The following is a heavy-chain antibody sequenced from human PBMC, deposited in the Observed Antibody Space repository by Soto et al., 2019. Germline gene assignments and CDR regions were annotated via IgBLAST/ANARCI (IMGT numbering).Heavy chain of an antibody. V-gene: IGHV3-74*03. CDR2: IEGDGSTT. CDR1: GFTFCNYW. CDR3: AKERLRGVFDY. J-gene: IGHJ4*02. D-gene: IGHD4-17*01. Sequence: PGGSLRLSCAASGFTFCNYWMHWVRQTPGKGLVWVARIEGDGSTTTYADSVKGRFTISRDNSKNTLYLQMNSLRAEDTAVYYCAKERLRGVFDYWGQGTLXTVSS.